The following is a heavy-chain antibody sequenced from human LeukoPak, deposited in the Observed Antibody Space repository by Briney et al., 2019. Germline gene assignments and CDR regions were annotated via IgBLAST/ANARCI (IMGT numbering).Heavy chain of an antibody. CDR2: IYSGGST. J-gene: IGHJ4*02. CDR1: GFTVSSNY. Sequence: GGSLRLSCAASGFTVSSNYMSWVRQAPGKGLEWVSVIYSGGSTYYADSVKGRFTISRDNSKNTLYLQMNSLRAEDTAVYYCARLLKRGDRHSSSWYSNYWGQGTLVTVSS. CDR3: ARLLKRGDRHSSSWYSNY. D-gene: IGHD6-13*01. V-gene: IGHV3-66*01.